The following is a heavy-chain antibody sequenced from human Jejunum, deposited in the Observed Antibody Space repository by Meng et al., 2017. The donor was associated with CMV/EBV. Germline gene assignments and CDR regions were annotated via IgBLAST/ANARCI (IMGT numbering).Heavy chain of an antibody. J-gene: IGHJ2*01. D-gene: IGHD7-27*01. CDR3: ASPLGILGIVDL. Sequence: PQYPGPVVVTPSGTLFLTCTVSGGSISSSSYYWGCIRQPPGKGLEWIGSIYYSGSTYYNPSLKSRVTISVDTSKNQFSLKLSSVTAADTAVYYCASPLGILGIVDLWGRGTLVTVSS. V-gene: IGHV4-39*01. CDR2: IYYSGST. CDR1: GGSISSSSYY.